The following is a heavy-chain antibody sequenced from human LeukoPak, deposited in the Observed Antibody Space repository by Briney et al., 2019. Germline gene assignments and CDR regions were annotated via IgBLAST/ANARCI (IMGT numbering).Heavy chain of an antibody. D-gene: IGHD6-19*01. J-gene: IGHJ4*02. CDR3: AKDSEDFPLYSGWYGQFDY. CDR2: IKSDGSST. CDR1: GFTFSSYW. V-gene: IGHV3-74*01. Sequence: GGSLRLSCAASGFTFSSYWMHWVRQGPGKGLVWVSRIKSDGSSTNYADSVKGRFTISRDNAKNTLYLQMNSLRAEDTAVYYCAKDSEDFPLYSGWYGQFDYWGQGTLVTVSS.